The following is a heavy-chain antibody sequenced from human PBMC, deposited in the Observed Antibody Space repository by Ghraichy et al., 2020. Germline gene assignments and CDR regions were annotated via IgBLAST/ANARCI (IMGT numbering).Heavy chain of an antibody. Sequence: GGSLRLSCAASGFTFDDYTMHWVRQAPGKGLEWVSLISWDGGSTYYADSVKGRFTISRDNSKNSLYLQMNSLRTEDTALYYCAKDIWVSRGTLYAPLGYWGQGTLVTVSS. CDR2: ISWDGGST. J-gene: IGHJ4*02. CDR1: GFTFDDYT. V-gene: IGHV3-43*01. D-gene: IGHD1-1*01. CDR3: AKDIWVSRGTLYAPLGY.